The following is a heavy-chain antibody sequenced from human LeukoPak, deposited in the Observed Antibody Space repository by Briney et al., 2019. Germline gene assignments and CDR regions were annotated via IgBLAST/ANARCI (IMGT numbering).Heavy chain of an antibody. D-gene: IGHD1-26*01. CDR2: IYYSGST. CDR1: GGSISSYY. CDR3: ARGGSHSLDFDY. V-gene: IGHV4-59*01. J-gene: IGHJ4*02. Sequence: NPSETLSLTCTVSGGSISSYYWSWIRQPPGKGLEWIGYIYYSGSTNYNPSLKSRVTISVDTSKNQFSLKLSSVTAADTAVYYCARGGSHSLDFDYWGQGTLVTVSS.